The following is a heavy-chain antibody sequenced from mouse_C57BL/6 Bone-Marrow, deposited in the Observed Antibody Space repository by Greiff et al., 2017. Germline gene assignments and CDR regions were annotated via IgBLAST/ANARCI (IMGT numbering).Heavy chain of an antibody. D-gene: IGHD3-3*01. Sequence: VQLQQSGAELVRPGASVKLSCTASGFNIKDDYMHWVKQRPEQGLEWIGWIDPENGDTAYASKFPGKATITADTSSNTAYLQLSSLKSDDTAVYYCTTWAAANYYAMDYWGQGTSVTVSS. CDR3: TTWAAANYYAMDY. CDR1: GFNIKDDY. J-gene: IGHJ4*01. CDR2: IDPENGDT. V-gene: IGHV14-4*01.